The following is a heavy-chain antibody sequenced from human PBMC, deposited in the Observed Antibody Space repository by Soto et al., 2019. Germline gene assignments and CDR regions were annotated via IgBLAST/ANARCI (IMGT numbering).Heavy chain of an antibody. CDR2: ISSSSSYT. V-gene: IGHV3-11*06. J-gene: IGHJ6*02. D-gene: IGHD2-15*01. Sequence: QVQLVESGGGLVKPGGSLRLSCAASGFTFSDYYMSWIRQAPGKGLEWVSYISSSSSYTNYADSVKGRFTISRVNAKNSLYLQMNSLRAEDTAVYYCAREGYCSGGSCTPYDYGMDVWGQGTTVTVSS. CDR1: GFTFSDYY. CDR3: AREGYCSGGSCTPYDYGMDV.